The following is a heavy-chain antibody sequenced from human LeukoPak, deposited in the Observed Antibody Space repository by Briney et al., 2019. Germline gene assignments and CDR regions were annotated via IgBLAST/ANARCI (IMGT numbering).Heavy chain of an antibody. CDR3: AREGTLAYPDAFDI. J-gene: IGHJ3*02. CDR1: GYTFTSYA. CDR2: INTNTGNP. D-gene: IGHD1-1*01. Sequence: ASVKVSCKASGYTFTSYAMNWVRQAPGQGLEWMGWINTNTGNPTYAQGFTGRFVFSLDTSVGTAYLQISSLKAEDTAVYYCAREGTLAYPDAFDIWGQGTTVTVSS. V-gene: IGHV7-4-1*02.